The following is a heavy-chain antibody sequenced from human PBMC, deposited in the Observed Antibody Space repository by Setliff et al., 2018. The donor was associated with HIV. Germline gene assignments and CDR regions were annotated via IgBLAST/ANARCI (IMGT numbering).Heavy chain of an antibody. Sequence: ASVKVSCKASGYTFTSYGISWVRQAPGQGLERMGWISAYNGNTNYAQKLQGRVTMTTDTSTSTAYMELRSLRSDDTAVYYCARDEAAAGTLRDAFDIWGQGTVVTVSS. CDR1: GYTFTSYG. CDR2: ISAYNGNT. CDR3: ARDEAAAGTLRDAFDI. J-gene: IGHJ3*02. V-gene: IGHV1-18*01. D-gene: IGHD6-13*01.